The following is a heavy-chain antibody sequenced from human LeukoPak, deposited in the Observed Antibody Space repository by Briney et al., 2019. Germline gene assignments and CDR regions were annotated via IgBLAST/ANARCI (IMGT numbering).Heavy chain of an antibody. CDR1: GGSISSSSYY. V-gene: IGHV4-30-4*08. D-gene: IGHD1-7*01. Sequence: SETLSLTCTVSGGSISSSSYYWSWIRQPPGKGLEWIGYIYYSGSTYYNPSLKSRVTISVDTSKNQFSLKLSSVTAADTAVYYCARGITGTPYDYWGQGTLVTVSS. J-gene: IGHJ4*02. CDR3: ARGITGTPYDY. CDR2: IYYSGST.